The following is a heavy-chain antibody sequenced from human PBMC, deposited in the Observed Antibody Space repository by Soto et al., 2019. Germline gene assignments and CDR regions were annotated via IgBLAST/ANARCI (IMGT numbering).Heavy chain of an antibody. D-gene: IGHD3-22*01. Sequence: GGSLRLSCAASGFTFSSYAMHWVRQAPGKGLEWVAVISYDGSNKYYADSVKGRFTISRDNSKNTLYLQMNSLRAEDTAVYYCARSNYDSSGYYFDYWGQGXLVTVSS. V-gene: IGHV3-30-3*01. J-gene: IGHJ4*02. CDR1: GFTFSSYA. CDR3: ARSNYDSSGYYFDY. CDR2: ISYDGSNK.